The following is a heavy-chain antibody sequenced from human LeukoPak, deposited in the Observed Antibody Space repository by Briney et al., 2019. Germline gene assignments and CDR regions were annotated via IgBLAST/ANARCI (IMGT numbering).Heavy chain of an antibody. D-gene: IGHD6-19*01. V-gene: IGHV1-3*01. CDR2: INAGNGNT. CDR1: GYAFTNHA. Sequence: ASVNVSCKASGYAFTNHAMHWVRQAPGQRLEWMGWINAGNGNTKYSQKFQGRVTITRDTSASTAYMELSSLRSEDTAVYYCARDLGLDSSGWYSSDLFDPWGQGTLVTVSS. J-gene: IGHJ5*02. CDR3: ARDLGLDSSGWYSSDLFDP.